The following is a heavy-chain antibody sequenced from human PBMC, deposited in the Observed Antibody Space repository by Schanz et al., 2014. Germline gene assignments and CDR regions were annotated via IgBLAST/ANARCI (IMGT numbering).Heavy chain of an antibody. Sequence: VQLVESGGGFVQPGGSLGLSCVVSGFTVSSDHMSWVRQAPGKGLEWVSTIYASGATYYADSVKRRFTISRDNSKNTLYLQMNSLRAEDTAVYYCAKDLLYGAPMPLNHLDYWGQGTLVTVSS. D-gene: IGHD2-2*01. J-gene: IGHJ4*02. CDR1: GFTVSSDH. CDR3: AKDLLYGAPMPLNHLDY. V-gene: IGHV3-66*01. CDR2: IYASGAT.